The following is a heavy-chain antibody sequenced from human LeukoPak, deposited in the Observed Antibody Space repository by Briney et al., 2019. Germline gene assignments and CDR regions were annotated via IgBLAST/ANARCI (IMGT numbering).Heavy chain of an antibody. CDR2: ISGSGGST. V-gene: IGHV3-23*01. J-gene: IGHJ1*01. Sequence: GGSLRLSCAASGFTFSSYAMSRVRQAPGKGLEWVSAISGSGGSTYYADSVKGRFTISRDNSKNTLYLQMNSLRAEDTAVYYCAKDPAGGYCSSTSCVEGGVWGQGTLVTVSS. D-gene: IGHD2-2*01. CDR1: GFTFSSYA. CDR3: AKDPAGGYCSSTSCVEGGV.